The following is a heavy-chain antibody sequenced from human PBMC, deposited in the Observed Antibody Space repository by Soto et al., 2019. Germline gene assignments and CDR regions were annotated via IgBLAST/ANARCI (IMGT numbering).Heavy chain of an antibody. J-gene: IGHJ5*02. CDR1: RYIFTANF. D-gene: IGHD1-1*01. CDR3: ASHDPCARFNP. V-gene: IGHV1-2*02. Sequence: QVQLLQSGAQVKKPGASVKVSCKAPRYIFTANFMHWVRQAPGQGLEWMGWINPNNGATQYGLSFQGRVIRTRDASISTAYMELRSLRSDDTAVYSCASHDPCARFNPWGEGTLVIVSS. CDR2: INPNNGAT.